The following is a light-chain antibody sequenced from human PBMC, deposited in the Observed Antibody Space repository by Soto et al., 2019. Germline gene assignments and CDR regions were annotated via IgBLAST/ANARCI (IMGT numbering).Light chain of an antibody. CDR2: GAS. Sequence: EVVVTQSPATLSVSPGERVTLSCRASQSVDSDVAWFQHKPGQAPRLLIYGASTRAAGIPGRFSGSGYETDFTFTISSLEPEDSANYFCQQYNTWVRGTFGQGTKVDI. CDR1: QSVDSD. V-gene: IGKV3-15*01. CDR3: QQYNTWVRGT. J-gene: IGKJ2*01.